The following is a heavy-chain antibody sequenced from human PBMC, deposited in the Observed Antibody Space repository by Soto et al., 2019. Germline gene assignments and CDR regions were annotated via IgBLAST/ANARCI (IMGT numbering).Heavy chain of an antibody. CDR1: GDRFTSYW. D-gene: IGHD2-8*01. J-gene: IGHJ4*02. V-gene: IGHV5-51*01. CDR2: IYPGDSDT. Sequence: GESLKVSCKGSGDRFTSYWIGWVRQMPGRGLGWMWIIYPGDSDTRYSPTFQGQVTISADNSITPAYLQWSSLKASDTAMYYCARRLSRWYYFDYWGQGTLVTVSS. CDR3: ARRLSRWYYFDY.